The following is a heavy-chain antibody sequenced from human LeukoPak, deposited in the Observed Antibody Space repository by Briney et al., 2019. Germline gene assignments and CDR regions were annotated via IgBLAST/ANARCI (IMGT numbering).Heavy chain of an antibody. Sequence: ASVKASCKASGYTFTGYYMHWVRQAPGQGLEWMGWINPNSGGTNYAQKFQGRVTMTRDTSISTAYMELSRLRSDDTAVYYCARDNKYDFWSGHDAFDIWGQGTMVTVSS. J-gene: IGHJ3*02. D-gene: IGHD3-3*01. CDR3: ARDNKYDFWSGHDAFDI. CDR2: INPNSGGT. CDR1: GYTFTGYY. V-gene: IGHV1-2*02.